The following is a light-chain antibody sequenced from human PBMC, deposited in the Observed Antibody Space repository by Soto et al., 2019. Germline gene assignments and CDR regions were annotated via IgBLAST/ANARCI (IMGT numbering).Light chain of an antibody. V-gene: IGKV1-5*03. CDR3: QQYNAYPWT. CDR1: QSIGSW. J-gene: IGKJ1*01. CDR2: KAS. Sequence: DIQMTQSPSTLSASVGHTVTITCRASQSIGSWLAWYQQKPGKAPKLLIYKASTLESGVPSNFSGSGSGTEFSLTISSLQPEDFATYYCQQYNAYPWTFGQGTKVDI.